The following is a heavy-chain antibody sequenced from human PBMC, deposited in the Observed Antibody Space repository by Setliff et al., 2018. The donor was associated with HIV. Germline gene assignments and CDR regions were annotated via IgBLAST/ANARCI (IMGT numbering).Heavy chain of an antibody. CDR1: GGSMYSYY. CDR2: MYASGGT. D-gene: IGHD4-17*01. V-gene: IGHV4-4*07. J-gene: IGHJ4*02. CDR3: ARGYGDFDR. Sequence: PSETLSLTCTVSGGSMYSYYWSWIRQPAGKGLEWIGRMYASGGTNYNPSLQSRVTMSLDTSKNQFSLKLSSVTAADTAVYYCARGYGDFDRWGQGTLVTVS.